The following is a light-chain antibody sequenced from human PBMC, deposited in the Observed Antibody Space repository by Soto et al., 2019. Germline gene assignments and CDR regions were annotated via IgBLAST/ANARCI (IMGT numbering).Light chain of an antibody. Sequence: IHMAQSPPIFSASLGDIVTITCRASQTISSWLAWYQQKPGKAPKLLIYHASTLESGVPSRFSGSGSGTEFTLTISGLQPGDSATYYCQQYNSYSPTFGQGTKVDIK. CDR2: HAS. CDR3: QQYNSYSPT. CDR1: QTISSW. J-gene: IGKJ1*01. V-gene: IGKV1-5*01.